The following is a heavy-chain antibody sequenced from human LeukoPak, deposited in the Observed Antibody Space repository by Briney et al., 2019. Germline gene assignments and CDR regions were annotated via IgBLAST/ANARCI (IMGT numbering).Heavy chain of an antibody. CDR3: ARDHRIRGLDYYYMDI. CDR1: GYTFTGYY. D-gene: IGHD3/OR15-3a*01. J-gene: IGHJ6*03. CDR2: INPNSGGT. V-gene: IGHV1-2*06. Sequence: ASVKVSCKASGYTFTGYYLHWVRQAPGQGLEWMGRINPNSGGTNNAQKFQGRVTMTRDTSISTAHMELSRLRSDDTAVYYCARDHRIRGLDYYYMDIWGKGTTVTVSS.